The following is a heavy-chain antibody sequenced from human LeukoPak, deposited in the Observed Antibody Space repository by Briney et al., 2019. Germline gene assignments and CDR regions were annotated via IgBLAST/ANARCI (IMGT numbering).Heavy chain of an antibody. J-gene: IGHJ4*02. D-gene: IGHD3-9*01. Sequence: PGGSLRLSCAASGFTFSSSTMNWVRQAPGKGLEWVSVIYSGGSTYYADSVKGRFTISRDNSKNTLYLQMNSLRAEDTAVYYCAREDILTGFDYWGQGTLVTVSS. CDR2: IYSGGST. V-gene: IGHV3-53*01. CDR3: AREDILTGFDY. CDR1: GFTFSSST.